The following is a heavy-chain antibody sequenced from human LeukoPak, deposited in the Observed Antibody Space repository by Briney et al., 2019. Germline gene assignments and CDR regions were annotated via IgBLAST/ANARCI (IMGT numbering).Heavy chain of an antibody. D-gene: IGHD3-22*01. CDR2: ISAYNGNT. Sequence: ASVKVSCKASGYTFTSYGISWVRQAPGQGLEWMGWISAYNGNTNYAQKLQGRVTMTTDTSTSTAYMELRSLRSDDTAVYYCASERERVDYYDSSGPAHYWGQGTLVTVSS. CDR1: GYTFTSYG. CDR3: ASERERVDYYDSSGPAHY. J-gene: IGHJ4*02. V-gene: IGHV1-18*01.